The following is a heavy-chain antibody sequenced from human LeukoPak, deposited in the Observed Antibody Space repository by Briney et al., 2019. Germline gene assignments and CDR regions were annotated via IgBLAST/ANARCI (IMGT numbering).Heavy chain of an antibody. V-gene: IGHV1-18*01. CDR3: ARVDEDGFDY. CDR2: ISAYNGNT. CDR1: GYSFTSNV. Sequence: VSVKVSCKASGYSFTSNVISWVRQAPGQGLEWMGWISAYNGNTNYAQKLQGRVTMTTDTSTSTAYMELRSLRSDDTAVYYCARVDEDGFDYWGQGTLVTVSS. J-gene: IGHJ4*02.